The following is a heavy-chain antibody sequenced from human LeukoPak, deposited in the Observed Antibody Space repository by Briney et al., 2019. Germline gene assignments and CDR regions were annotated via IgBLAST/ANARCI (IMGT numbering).Heavy chain of an antibody. J-gene: IGHJ4*02. D-gene: IGHD6-19*01. V-gene: IGHV3-7*01. CDR3: ASAQGGQWLPRDYCDY. Sequence: GGSLRLSCAASGFTFSGYSMSWVRQAPGKGLEWVSNINQDGSAKYYADSVKGRFTISRDNAKNSLYLQMNSLRAEDTAVYYCASAQGGQWLPRDYCDYGGQGTLVTVSS. CDR1: GFTFSGYS. CDR2: INQDGSAK.